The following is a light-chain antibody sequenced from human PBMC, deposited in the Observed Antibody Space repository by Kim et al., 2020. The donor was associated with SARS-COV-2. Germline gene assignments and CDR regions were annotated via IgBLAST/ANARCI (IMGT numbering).Light chain of an antibody. CDR3: QVWDSSSDRGV. Sequence: APGKTARITCGGNNIGSKSVHWYQKKPGQAPVLVIYYDSDRPSGIPERFSGSNSGNTATLTISRVEAGDEADYYCQVWDSSSDRGVFGGGTQLTVL. J-gene: IGLJ3*02. CDR1: NIGSKS. V-gene: IGLV3-21*04. CDR2: YDS.